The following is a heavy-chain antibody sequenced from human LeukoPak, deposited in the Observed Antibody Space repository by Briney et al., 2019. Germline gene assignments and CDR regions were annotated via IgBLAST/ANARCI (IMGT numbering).Heavy chain of an antibody. D-gene: IGHD2-21*02. CDR1: GFTFSSYS. CDR2: ISSSSDYI. V-gene: IGHV3-21*01. J-gene: IGHJ3*02. CDR3: ARDLMRDCGGDCFGNALDI. Sequence: GGSLRLSCAASGFTFSSYSMNWVRQAPGKGLEWLSSISSSSDYIYYADSVKGRFTISRDNAKNSLYLQMNSLRAEDTAVYYCARDLMRDCGGDCFGNALDIWGQGTMVTVSS.